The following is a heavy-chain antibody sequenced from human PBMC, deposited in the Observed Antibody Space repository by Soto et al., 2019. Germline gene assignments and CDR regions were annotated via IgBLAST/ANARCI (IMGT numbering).Heavy chain of an antibody. V-gene: IGHV1-69*01. D-gene: IGHD3-3*01. CDR1: GGTFSSYA. CDR3: ASYLNGKDFWSGYFLNYYYYGMDV. CDR2: IIPIFGTA. J-gene: IGHJ6*02. Sequence: QVQLVQSGAEVKKPGSSVKVSCKASGGTFSSYAISWVRQAPGQGLEWMGGIIPIFGTANYAQKFQGRVTITADESTSTVYMELSSLRSEDTAVYYCASYLNGKDFWSGYFLNYYYYGMDVWGQGTTVTVSS.